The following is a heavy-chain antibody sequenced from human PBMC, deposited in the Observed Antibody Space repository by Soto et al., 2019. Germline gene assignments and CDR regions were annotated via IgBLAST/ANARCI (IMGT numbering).Heavy chain of an antibody. V-gene: IGHV1-69*13. Sequence: ASVKVSCKASGGTFSSYAISWVRQAPGQGLEWMGGIIPIFGTANYAQKFQGRVTITADESTSTAYMELSSLRSEDTAVYYCARGRGKSYDMSAANFDYWGQGTLVTVSS. J-gene: IGHJ4*02. CDR2: IIPIFGTA. D-gene: IGHD3-9*01. CDR3: ARGRGKSYDMSAANFDY. CDR1: GGTFSSYA.